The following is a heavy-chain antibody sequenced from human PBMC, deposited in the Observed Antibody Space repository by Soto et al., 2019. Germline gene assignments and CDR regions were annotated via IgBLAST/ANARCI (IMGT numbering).Heavy chain of an antibody. CDR2: ISYDGSNK. CDR3: ARVSYNSDFDY. V-gene: IGHV3-30-3*01. D-gene: IGHD1-26*01. CDR1: GFTFSSYA. Sequence: GGSLRLSCAASGFTFSSYAMHWVRQAPGKGLEWVAVISYDGSNKYYADSMKGRFTISRDNSKNTLYLQMNSLRAEDTAVYYCARVSYNSDFDYWGQGTLVTVSS. J-gene: IGHJ4*02.